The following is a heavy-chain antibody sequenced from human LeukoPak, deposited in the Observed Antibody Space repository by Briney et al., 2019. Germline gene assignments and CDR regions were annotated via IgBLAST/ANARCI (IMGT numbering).Heavy chain of an antibody. Sequence: SETLSLTCTVSGGSITSNSYSWGWIRQPPGKGLQWIVTLSHAGTNYYNPSLKSRVTMPVDRSKNQFSLKLTPVTATDTAVYYCARLRGGVQLWGDWGQGTLVTVSS. CDR1: GGSITSNSYS. CDR2: LSHAGTN. J-gene: IGHJ4*02. V-gene: IGHV4-39*01. D-gene: IGHD5-18*01. CDR3: ARLRGGVQLWGD.